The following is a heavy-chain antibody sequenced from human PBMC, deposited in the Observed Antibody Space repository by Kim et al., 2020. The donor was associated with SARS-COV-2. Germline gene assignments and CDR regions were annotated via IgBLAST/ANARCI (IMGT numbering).Heavy chain of an antibody. V-gene: IGHV3-23*01. CDR3: AKSPRIAAAAVG. Sequence: GGSLRLSCAASGFTFSSYAMSWVRQAPGKGLEWVSAISGSGGSTYYADPVKGRLTITRDNSKNTLYLQMNSLRAEDTAGYYCAKSPRIAAAAVGWGQGTLVTVSS. CDR1: GFTFSSYA. D-gene: IGHD6-13*01. J-gene: IGHJ4*02. CDR2: ISGSGGST.